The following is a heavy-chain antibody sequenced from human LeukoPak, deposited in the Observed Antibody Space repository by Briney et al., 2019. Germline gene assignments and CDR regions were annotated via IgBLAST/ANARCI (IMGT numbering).Heavy chain of an antibody. CDR1: GYTFTGYY. Sequence: ASVKVSCKASGYTFTGYYMHWVRQAPGQGLEWMGWINPNSGGTNYAQKFQGRVTMTRDTSISTAYMELSSLRSEDTAVYYCAREIGLYYFDYWGQGTLVTVSS. CDR2: INPNSGGT. V-gene: IGHV1-2*02. CDR3: AREIGLYYFDY. J-gene: IGHJ4*02.